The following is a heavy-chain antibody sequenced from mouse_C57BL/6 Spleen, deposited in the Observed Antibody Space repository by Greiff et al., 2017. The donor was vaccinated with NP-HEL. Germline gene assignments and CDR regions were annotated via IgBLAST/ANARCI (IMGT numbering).Heavy chain of an antibody. CDR2: IDPSDSYT. J-gene: IGHJ4*01. V-gene: IGHV1-69*01. CDR1: GYAFSSYW. D-gene: IGHD4-1*01. Sequence: QVQLQQSGAELVKPGASVKISCKASGYAFSSYWMNWVKQRPGQGLEWIGEIDPSDSYTNYNQKFKGKSTLTVDKSSSTAYMQLSSLTSEDSAVYYCARGGNWDYAMDYWGQGTSVTVSS. CDR3: ARGGNWDYAMDY.